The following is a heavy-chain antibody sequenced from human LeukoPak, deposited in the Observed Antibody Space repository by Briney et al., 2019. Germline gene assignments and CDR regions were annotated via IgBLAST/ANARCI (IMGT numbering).Heavy chain of an antibody. CDR1: GYTFTSYD. D-gene: IGHD5-12*01. Sequence: ASVKVSCKASGYTFTSYDINWVRQATGQGLEWMGWMNPNSGNTGYAQKFQGRVTMTRNTSISTAYMELSSLRSEDTAVYYCARAPFNRLRRARYYMDVWGKGTTVTISS. J-gene: IGHJ6*03. CDR2: MNPNSGNT. V-gene: IGHV1-8*01. CDR3: ARAPFNRLRRARYYMDV.